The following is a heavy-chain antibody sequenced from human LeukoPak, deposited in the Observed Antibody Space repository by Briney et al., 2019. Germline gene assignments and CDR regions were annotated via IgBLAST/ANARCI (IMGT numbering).Heavy chain of an antibody. Sequence: PGGSLRLSCAASGFTFSSYAMSWVRQAPGKGLEWVSAISGSGGSTYYADSVKGRFNISRANSKNTLYLQMNSLRAEDTAVYYCARVATPDPWSAFDIWGQGTMVTVSS. V-gene: IGHV3-23*01. D-gene: IGHD5-12*01. J-gene: IGHJ3*02. CDR3: ARVATPDPWSAFDI. CDR2: ISGSGGST. CDR1: GFTFSSYA.